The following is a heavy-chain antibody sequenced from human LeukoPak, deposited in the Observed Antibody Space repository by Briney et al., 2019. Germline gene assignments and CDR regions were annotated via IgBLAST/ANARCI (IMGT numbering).Heavy chain of an antibody. D-gene: IGHD3-22*01. V-gene: IGHV3-7*01. CDR3: ARDHLNDKGDSYFDY. J-gene: IGHJ4*02. CDR1: GFTFRRHW. CDR2: IKQDEGQQ. Sequence: PGGSLRLSCEASGFTFRRHWMSWVRQAPGKGLEWVANIKQDEGQQHYIDSVKGRFSISRDNARNSFDLQMNSLRAEDTAVYYCARDHLNDKGDSYFDYWGQGILVTVSS.